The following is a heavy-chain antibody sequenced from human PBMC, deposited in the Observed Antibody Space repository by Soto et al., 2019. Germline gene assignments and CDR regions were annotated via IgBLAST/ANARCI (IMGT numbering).Heavy chain of an antibody. Sequence: QVQLVQSGAEVKKPGASVKVSCKASGYTFTSYGISWVRQAPGQGLEWMGWISAYNGNTNYAQKLQGRVTMTTDTSTSTGYMGLRSLISDDTAVYYCARVGFWYNWNVTPLRWFDPCGQGPLVTVSS. CDR1: GYTFTSYG. J-gene: IGHJ5*02. CDR3: ARVGFWYNWNVTPLRWFDP. CDR2: ISAYNGNT. V-gene: IGHV1-18*01. D-gene: IGHD1-1*01.